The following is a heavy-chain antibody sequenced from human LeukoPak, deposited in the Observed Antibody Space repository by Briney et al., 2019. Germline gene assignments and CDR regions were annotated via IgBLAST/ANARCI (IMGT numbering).Heavy chain of an antibody. D-gene: IGHD6-13*01. CDR1: GFRFSSYG. J-gene: IGHJ5*02. Sequence: GGSLRLSCAASGFRFSSYGMHWVRQAPGKGLEWVAFIRYDGSNKYYADSVKGRFTISRDNSKNTLYLQMNSLRAEDTAVYYCAKDLYRYSSSWLPFDPWGQGTLVTVSS. CDR3: AKDLYRYSSSWLPFDP. V-gene: IGHV3-30*02. CDR2: IRYDGSNK.